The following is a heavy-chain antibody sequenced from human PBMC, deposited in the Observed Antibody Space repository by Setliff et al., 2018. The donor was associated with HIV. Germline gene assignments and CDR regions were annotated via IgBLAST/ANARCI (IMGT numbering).Heavy chain of an antibody. CDR1: EFTFGNYA. CDR3: ARDEAIEGALTYFDL. J-gene: IGHJ2*01. V-gene: IGHV3-23*01. D-gene: IGHD1-26*01. Sequence: GGSLRLSCAASEFTFGNYAMGWVRQAPGKGLEWVSAISGDGGRTYVAGPVKGRLSTSRDNSKNTMYLQMNSLRVEDTAVYYCARDEAIEGALTYFDLWGRGTLVTVSS. CDR2: ISGDGGRT.